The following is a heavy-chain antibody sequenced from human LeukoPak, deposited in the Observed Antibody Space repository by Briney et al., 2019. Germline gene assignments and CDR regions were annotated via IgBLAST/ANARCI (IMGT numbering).Heavy chain of an antibody. J-gene: IGHJ6*03. D-gene: IGHD3-3*01. CDR2: ISGSGGST. V-gene: IGHV3-23*01. Sequence: GGSLRLSCAASGFTFSSYAMSWVRQAPGKGLEWVSAISGSGGSTYYADSVKGRFTISRDNSKNTLYLQMNSLRAEDTAVYYCAKRGTIFGVVILSHMDAWGKGTTVTVSS. CDR3: AKRGTIFGVVILSHMDA. CDR1: GFTFSSYA.